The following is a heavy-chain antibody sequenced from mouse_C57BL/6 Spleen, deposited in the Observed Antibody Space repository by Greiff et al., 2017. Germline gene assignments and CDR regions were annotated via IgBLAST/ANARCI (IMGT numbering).Heavy chain of an antibody. CDR2: IDPNSGGT. CDR1: GYTFTSYW. V-gene: IGHV1-72*01. D-gene: IGHD1-1*01. J-gene: IGHJ1*03. Sequence: VQLQQPGAELVKPGASVKLSCKASGYTFTSYWMHWVKQRPGRGLEWIGRIDPNSGGTKYNEQFKSKATLTVDKPSSTAYMQLSSLTSEDSAVYYCARLKDYGSPYWYFDVWGTGTTVTVSS. CDR3: ARLKDYGSPYWYFDV.